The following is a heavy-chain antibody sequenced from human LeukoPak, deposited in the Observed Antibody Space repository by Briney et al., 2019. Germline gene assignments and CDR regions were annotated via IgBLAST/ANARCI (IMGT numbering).Heavy chain of an antibody. CDR1: GLTFSSYG. D-gene: IGHD1-1*01. J-gene: IGHJ3*02. CDR3: VKDRDWNDDDNAFDI. CDR2: IRYDGSNK. V-gene: IGHV3-30*02. Sequence: GGSLRLSCAVSGLTFSSYGMNWVRQAPGKGLEWVAFIRYDGSNKYYADSVKGRFTISRDNFKYTLYLQMNSLRAEDTAVFYCVKDRDWNDDDNAFDIWGQGTMVTVSS.